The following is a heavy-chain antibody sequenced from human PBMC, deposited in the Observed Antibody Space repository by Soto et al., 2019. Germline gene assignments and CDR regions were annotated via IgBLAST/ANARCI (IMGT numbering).Heavy chain of an antibody. D-gene: IGHD6-13*01. CDR1: GVNFNNYG. CDR3: ARRQISPPTRGAASARGGMDV. CDR2: IWNDGNGY. Sequence: QVQLVESGGGVVQPGRSLRLSCAASGVNFNNYGMHWVRQAPGKGLEWVAVIWNDGNGYYYSNSVKGRFTISRDNSKNTLYLQMRSLRAEDTAVYYCARRQISPPTRGAASARGGMDVWGQGTTVTVSS. V-gene: IGHV3-33*01. J-gene: IGHJ6*02.